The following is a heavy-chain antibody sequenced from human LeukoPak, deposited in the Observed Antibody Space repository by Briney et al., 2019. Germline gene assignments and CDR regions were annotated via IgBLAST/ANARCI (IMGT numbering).Heavy chain of an antibody. CDR2: ISGSGGST. CDR1: GFTFSSYG. V-gene: IGHV3-23*01. D-gene: IGHD3-22*01. CDR3: AKDHARAMIVVVITEHFDY. Sequence: GGSLRLSCAASGFTFSSYGMSWVRQAPGKGLEWVSAISGSGGSTYYADSVKGRFTISRDNSKNTLYLQMNSLRAEDTAVYYCAKDHARAMIVVVITEHFDYWGQGTLVTVSS. J-gene: IGHJ4*02.